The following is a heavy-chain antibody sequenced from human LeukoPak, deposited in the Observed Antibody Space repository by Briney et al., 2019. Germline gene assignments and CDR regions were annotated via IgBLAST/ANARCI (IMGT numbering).Heavy chain of an antibody. CDR3: AKDGAWLRFDD. V-gene: IGHV3-23*01. J-gene: IGHJ4*02. CDR1: GFTFSTYG. Sequence: PGGSLRLSCAASGFTFSTYGMNWVRQAPGKGLEWVSGVSPSGDITYYAASVKGRFTISRDNSKNTVYLQMNNVRAEDTAVYYCAKDGAWLRFDDWGQGTLVTVSS. CDR2: VSPSGDIT. D-gene: IGHD5-12*01.